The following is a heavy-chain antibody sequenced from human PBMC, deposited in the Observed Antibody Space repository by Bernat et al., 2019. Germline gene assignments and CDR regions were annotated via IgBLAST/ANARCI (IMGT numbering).Heavy chain of an antibody. CDR1: GGSISSYY. J-gene: IGHJ4*02. CDR2: IYYSGST. Sequence: QVQLQESGPGLVKPSETLSLTCTVSGGSISSYYWSWIRQPPGKGLEWIGYIYYSGSTNYNPSLKSRVTISVDTSKNQFSLDLSSVTAADTAVYFCARSFDYGYFDFWGQGTLVTVSS. D-gene: IGHD4-17*01. CDR3: ARSFDYGYFDF. V-gene: IGHV4-59*08.